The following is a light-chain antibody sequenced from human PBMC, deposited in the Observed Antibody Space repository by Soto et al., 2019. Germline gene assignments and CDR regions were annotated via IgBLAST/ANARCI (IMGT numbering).Light chain of an antibody. Sequence: EIVLTQSPGTLSVSPGERATLSCRASQSVSSTYIAWYQQKPGQAPRLLIYDASSRASGIPARFSGSGSGTDFTLTISSLEPEDFAVYFCQQGTFGQGTKVDIK. CDR1: QSVSSTY. CDR2: DAS. CDR3: QQGT. J-gene: IGKJ1*01. V-gene: IGKV3-20*01.